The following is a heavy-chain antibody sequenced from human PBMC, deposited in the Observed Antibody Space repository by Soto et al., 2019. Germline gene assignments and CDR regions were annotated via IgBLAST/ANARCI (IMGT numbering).Heavy chain of an antibody. CDR1: GYTFTGYY. J-gene: IGHJ4*02. D-gene: IGHD1-7*01. V-gene: IGHV1-2*02. Sequence: GASVKVSCKASGYTFTGYYMHWVRQAPGQGLEWMGWINPNSGGTNYAQKFQGRVTMTRDTSISTAYMELSRLRSDDTAVYYCARTTYLYNRNYGGGFDYWGQGTLVTVSS. CDR2: INPNSGGT. CDR3: ARTTYLYNRNYGGGFDY.